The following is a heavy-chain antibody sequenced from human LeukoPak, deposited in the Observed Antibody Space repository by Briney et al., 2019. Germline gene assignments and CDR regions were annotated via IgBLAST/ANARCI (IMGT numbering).Heavy chain of an antibody. D-gene: IGHD3-10*01. J-gene: IGHJ4*02. CDR2: INPSGGST. V-gene: IGHV1-46*01. CDR1: GYTFTSYY. CDR3: ASAGSYFYY. Sequence: ASVKVSCKASGYTFTSYYMHWVRQAPGQGLEWMGIINPSGGSTSYAQKFQGRVTITADESTSTAYMELSSLRSEDTAVYYCASAGSYFYYWGQGTLVTVSS.